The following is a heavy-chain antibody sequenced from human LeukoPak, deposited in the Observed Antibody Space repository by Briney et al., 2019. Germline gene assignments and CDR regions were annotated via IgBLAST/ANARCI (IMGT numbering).Heavy chain of an antibody. D-gene: IGHD3-16*01. V-gene: IGHV4-39*07. CDR3: ARETSQKGAHYMDV. CDR2: IYYSGNT. Sequence: SETLSLTCTVSGGSISSSSYYWGWIRQPPGKGLEWIGSIYYSGNTYYNASLKSQVSISIDTSKNQFSLRLTSVTAADTAVYYCARETSQKGAHYMDVWGKGTTVTISS. CDR1: GGSISSSSYY. J-gene: IGHJ6*03.